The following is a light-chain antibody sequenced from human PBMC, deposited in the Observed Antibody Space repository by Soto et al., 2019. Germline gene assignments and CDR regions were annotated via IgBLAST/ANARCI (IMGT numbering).Light chain of an antibody. V-gene: IGLV1-44*01. Sequence: QSVLTQPPSASGTPGQRVSISCSGGSSNIGTNTVNWYQHLPGTAPKLLIFSNDERPSGVPDRFSGSKSGTSASLAISGLQSDDEADYYCCSYAGSYTSWVFGGGTKLTVL. J-gene: IGLJ3*02. CDR1: SSNIGTNT. CDR3: CSYAGSYTSWV. CDR2: SND.